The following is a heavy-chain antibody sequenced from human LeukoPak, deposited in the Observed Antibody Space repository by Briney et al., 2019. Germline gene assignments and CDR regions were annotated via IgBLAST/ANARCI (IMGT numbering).Heavy chain of an antibody. J-gene: IGHJ3*02. V-gene: IGHV4-39*01. CDR2: IHYSGST. CDR3: AKHESLIAFDI. Sequence: SETLSLTCTVSGGSISSSSYYCGWIRQPPGMGLEWIGTIHYSGSTNYSPSLKSRVTMSVDTSKNQFSLRLSSVTAADTAVYYCAKHESLIAFDIWGQGTMVTVSS. CDR1: GGSISSSSYY.